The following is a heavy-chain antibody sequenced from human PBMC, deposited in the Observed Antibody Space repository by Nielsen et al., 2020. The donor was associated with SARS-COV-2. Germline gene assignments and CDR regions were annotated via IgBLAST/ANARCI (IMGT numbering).Heavy chain of an antibody. CDR2: IYYSGST. J-gene: IGHJ4*02. D-gene: IGHD6-6*01. V-gene: IGHV4-39*07. Sequence: WIRQPPGKGLEWIGSIYYSGSTYYNPSLKSRVTISVDTSKNQFSLKLSSVTAADTAVYYCARASAARNYFDYWGQGTLVTVSS. CDR3: ARASAARNYFDY.